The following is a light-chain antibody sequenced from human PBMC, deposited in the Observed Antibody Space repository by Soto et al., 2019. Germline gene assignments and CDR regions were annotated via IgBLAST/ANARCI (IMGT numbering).Light chain of an antibody. J-gene: IGLJ2*01. CDR3: QSYDSSRSVV. V-gene: IGLV1-40*01. CDR2: GNS. Sequence: QSVLTQPPSVSGAPGQRVTISCTGSSSNIGAGYDVHWYQQHPGTAPKLLIYGNSNRPSGVPDRFSGSKSGTSASLAITGLQAEDEADYYCQSYDSSRSVVFGGGTKLTVL. CDR1: SSNIGAGYD.